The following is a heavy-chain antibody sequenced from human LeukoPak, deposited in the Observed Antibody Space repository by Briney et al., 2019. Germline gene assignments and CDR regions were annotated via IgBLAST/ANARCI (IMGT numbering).Heavy chain of an antibody. D-gene: IGHD3-22*01. CDR3: AKGSSAYGHPTSPLFDF. CDR1: GFGFNYYG. CDR2: VSNDGTEK. J-gene: IGHJ4*02. Sequence: GGSLRLSCAASGFGFNYYGMHWVRQTPGRGLEWVAVVSNDGTEKYYGDSVKGRFTISRDNSKNTLYLEMTSLRVEDTAVYYCAKGSSAYGHPTSPLFDFWGQGTLVTVSA. V-gene: IGHV3-30*18.